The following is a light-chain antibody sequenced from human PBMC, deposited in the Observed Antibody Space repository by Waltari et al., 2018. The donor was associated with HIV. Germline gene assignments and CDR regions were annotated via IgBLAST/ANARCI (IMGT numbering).Light chain of an antibody. CDR3: VLYMGSGIWV. CDR1: SGSVSTNYY. J-gene: IGLJ3*02. Sequence: QTVVTQEPSFSVSPGGTVTLTCGLSSGSVSTNYYPSWYQQTPGQAPRTLIYDPNTRSSGVPDRFSGSILGNKAALTITGAQAYDESDYYCVLYMGSGIWVFGGGTKLTVL. CDR2: DPN. V-gene: IGLV8-61*01.